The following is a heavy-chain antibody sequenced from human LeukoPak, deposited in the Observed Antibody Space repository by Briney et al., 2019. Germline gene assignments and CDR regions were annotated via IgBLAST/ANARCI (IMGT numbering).Heavy chain of an antibody. D-gene: IGHD3-16*01. CDR2: LYSGNI. CDR1: SVSISSSSDY. J-gene: IGHJ3*02. V-gene: IGHV4-39*07. Sequence: PSETLSLTCSVSSVSISSSSDYWGWPRQPPGKGLEWIGSLYSGNIHYNPSLKSRVTMSVDTSKNQFSLKLSSVTAADTAVYYCATHDVLDAFDIWGQGTMVTVSS. CDR3: ATHDVLDAFDI.